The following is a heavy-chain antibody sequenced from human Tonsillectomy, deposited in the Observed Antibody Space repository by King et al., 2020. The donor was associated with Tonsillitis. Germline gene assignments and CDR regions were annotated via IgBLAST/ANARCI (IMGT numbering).Heavy chain of an antibody. V-gene: IGHV3-33*05. D-gene: IGHD5-24*01. CDR3: ARGPGRPPLGYKYAFDY. J-gene: IGHJ4*02. CDR2: ISYDGSNK. Sequence: VQLVESGGGVVQPGRSLRLSCAASGFTFSSYGMHWVRQAPGKGLEWVALISYDGSNKYYADSVKGRFTISRDNSKNTLYLQMNSLRAEDTAVYYCARGPGRPPLGYKYAFDYWGQGNRVTVSS. CDR1: GFTFSSYG.